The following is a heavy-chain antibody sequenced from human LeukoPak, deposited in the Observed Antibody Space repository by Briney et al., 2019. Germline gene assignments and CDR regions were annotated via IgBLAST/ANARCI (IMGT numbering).Heavy chain of an antibody. J-gene: IGHJ4*02. CDR3: AKALRPYGSGSYSYFDY. V-gene: IGHV3-43D*03. Sequence: GGSLRLSCAASGFTFDDYAMHWVRRAPGKGLEWVSLISWDGGSTYYADSVKGRFTISRDNSKNSLYVQMNSLRAEDTALYYCAKALRPYGSGSYSYFDYWGQGTLVTVSS. D-gene: IGHD3-10*01. CDR1: GFTFDDYA. CDR2: ISWDGGST.